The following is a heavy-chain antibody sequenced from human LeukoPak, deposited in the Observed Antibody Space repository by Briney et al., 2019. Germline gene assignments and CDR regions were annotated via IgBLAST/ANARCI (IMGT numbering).Heavy chain of an antibody. Sequence: PGGSLRLSCAAFGFTFSSYAMSWVRQAPGKGLEWVSAISGSGGSTYYADSVKGRFTISRDNAKTTLYLQMNSLRAEDTAVYYCAKDRWDIVVVVAATDEYFQHWGQGALVTVSS. J-gene: IGHJ1*01. V-gene: IGHV3-23*01. CDR3: AKDRWDIVVVVAATDEYFQH. D-gene: IGHD2-15*01. CDR2: ISGSGGST. CDR1: GFTFSSYA.